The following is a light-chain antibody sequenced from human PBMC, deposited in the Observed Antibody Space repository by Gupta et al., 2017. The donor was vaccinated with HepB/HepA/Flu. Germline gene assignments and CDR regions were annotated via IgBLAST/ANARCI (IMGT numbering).Light chain of an antibody. Sequence: DIQMTQSPSTLSASVGDRVSITCRASQTISISLAWYQQKPGNVPKLPISRASGLQSGVPSRFSGSGSGTEFTLTISSLQPDDIATYYCQQYNYYPWTFGQGTKVEIK. CDR1: QTISIS. CDR3: QQYNYYPWT. J-gene: IGKJ1*01. CDR2: RAS. V-gene: IGKV1-5*03.